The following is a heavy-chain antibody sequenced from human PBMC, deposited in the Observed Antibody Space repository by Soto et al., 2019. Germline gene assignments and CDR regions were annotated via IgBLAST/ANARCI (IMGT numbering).Heavy chain of an antibody. CDR2: IYYSGST. V-gene: IGHV4-59*01. CDR3: ARESIAAAGTEDNWFDP. D-gene: IGHD6-13*01. CDR1: GGSISGYD. Sequence: PSETLCLTCTVSGGSISGYDGSWIRQPPGKGLEWIGYIYYSGSTNYNPSLKSRVTISVDTSKNQFSLKLSSVTAADTAVYYCARESIAAAGTEDNWFDPWGQGTLVTVSS. J-gene: IGHJ5*02.